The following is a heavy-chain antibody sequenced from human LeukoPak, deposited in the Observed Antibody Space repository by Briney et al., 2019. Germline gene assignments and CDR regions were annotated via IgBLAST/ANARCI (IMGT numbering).Heavy chain of an antibody. Sequence: GGSLRLSCAASGFTFSSYEMNWVRQAPGKGLEWVSILYSGGSTYYADSVKGRFTISRDNSKNTLYLQLNSLRDEDTAVYYCAREGGSGSPIDYWGQGTLVIVSS. CDR1: GFTFSSYE. D-gene: IGHD3-10*01. V-gene: IGHV3-66*01. CDR3: AREGGSGSPIDY. J-gene: IGHJ4*02. CDR2: LYSGGST.